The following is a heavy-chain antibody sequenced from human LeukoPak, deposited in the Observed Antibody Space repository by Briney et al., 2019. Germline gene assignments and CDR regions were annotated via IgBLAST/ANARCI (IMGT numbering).Heavy chain of an antibody. V-gene: IGHV1-8*03. CDR3: ARGRERGSSSSFADY. Sequence: ASVKVSCKASGYTFTSYDINWVRQATGQGLKWMGWMNPNSANTSYAQKFQGRATITRNTSISTTYMELSSLRFEDTAVYYCARGRERGSSSSFADYWGQGTLVIVSS. J-gene: IGHJ4*02. D-gene: IGHD6-6*01. CDR1: GYTFTSYD. CDR2: MNPNSANT.